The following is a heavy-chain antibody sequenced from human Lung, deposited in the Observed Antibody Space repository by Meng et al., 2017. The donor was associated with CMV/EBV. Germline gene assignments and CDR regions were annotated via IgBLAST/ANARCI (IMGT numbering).Heavy chain of an antibody. D-gene: IGHD3-22*01. CDR2: ISTYTGNT. CDR1: GYTFNNYA. J-gene: IGHJ6*02. CDR3: AREYDGSGNYGMDV. V-gene: IGHV1-18*01. Sequence: ASVXVSXKASGYTFNNYAITTWVRQAPGEGLEWMGQISTYTGNTIYAQKLQGRVTMTTDTSTSTAYMELRSLRSDDSSVYYCAREYDGSGNYGMDVWGQGTTVTVSS.